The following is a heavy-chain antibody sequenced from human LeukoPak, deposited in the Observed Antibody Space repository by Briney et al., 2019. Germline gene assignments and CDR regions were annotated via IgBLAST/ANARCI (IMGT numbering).Heavy chain of an antibody. V-gene: IGHV3-23*01. D-gene: IGHD2-15*01. CDR3: AKDLVGNSVHIVVVVAARASFDY. CDR1: GFTFSSYA. Sequence: GGSLRLSCAAFGFTFSSYAMSWVRQAPGKGLEWVSAISGSGGSTYYADSVKGRFTISRDNSKNTLYLQMNSLRAEDTAVYYCAKDLVGNSVHIVVVVAARASFDYWGQGTLVTVSS. CDR2: ISGSGGST. J-gene: IGHJ4*02.